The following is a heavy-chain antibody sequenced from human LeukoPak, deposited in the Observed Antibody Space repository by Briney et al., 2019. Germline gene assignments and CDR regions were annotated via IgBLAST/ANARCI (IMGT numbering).Heavy chain of an antibody. V-gene: IGHV3-11*01. CDR2: ISSSGSTI. D-gene: IGHD6-19*01. CDR3: ARDFLARYSSGWPGPY. Sequence: PGGSLRLSCAASGFTFSDYYMSWIRQAPGKGLEWVSYISSSGSTIYYADSVKGRFTISRDNAKNSLYLRMNSLRAEDTAVYYCARDFLARYSSGWPGPYWGQGTLVTVSS. J-gene: IGHJ4*02. CDR1: GFTFSDYY.